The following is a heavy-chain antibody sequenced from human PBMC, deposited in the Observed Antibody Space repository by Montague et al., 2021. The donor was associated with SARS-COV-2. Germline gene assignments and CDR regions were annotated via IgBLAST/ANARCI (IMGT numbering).Heavy chain of an antibody. J-gene: IGHJ4*02. CDR1: EFSFSTYA. CDR2: ISYDRSNE. CDR3: ARSNSGYSKGIFDY. V-gene: IGHV3-30*04. D-gene: IGHD3-22*01. Sequence: SLRLSCAASEFSFSTYAMHWVRQAPGKGLEWVAAISYDRSNENYADSVKGRFTISRDNSNKTLYLQMNSLRVEDTALYFCARSNSGYSKGIFDYWGQGTLVTVSS.